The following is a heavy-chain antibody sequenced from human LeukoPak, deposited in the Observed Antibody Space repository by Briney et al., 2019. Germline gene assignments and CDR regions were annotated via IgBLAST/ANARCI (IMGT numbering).Heavy chain of an antibody. CDR1: GGSISSGGYY. CDR2: INHSGST. Sequence: PSETLSLTCAVSGGSISSGGYYWSWIRQPPGKGLEWIGEINHSGSTNYNPSLKSRVTISVDTSKNQFSLKLSSVTAADTAVYYCARVYGNIDYWGQGTLVTVSS. CDR3: ARVYGNIDY. J-gene: IGHJ4*02. V-gene: IGHV4-34*01. D-gene: IGHD1-14*01.